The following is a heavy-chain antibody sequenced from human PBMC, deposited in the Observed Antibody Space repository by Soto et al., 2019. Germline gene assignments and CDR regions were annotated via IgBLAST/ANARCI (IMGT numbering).Heavy chain of an antibody. CDR1: GFTLRGYW. J-gene: IGHJ4*02. D-gene: IGHD1-1*01. CDR3: AKDGSLGQFDY. V-gene: IGHV3-74*01. Sequence: EVQLVESGGGLVQPGGSLRLSCAASGFTLRGYWMHWVRQAPGKGLVWVSRINSDGSSKSYTDSVKGRCTISRDNAKNTLYLQMNSLRAEDRAVYYCAKDGSLGQFDYWGQGTLVTASS. CDR2: INSDGSSK.